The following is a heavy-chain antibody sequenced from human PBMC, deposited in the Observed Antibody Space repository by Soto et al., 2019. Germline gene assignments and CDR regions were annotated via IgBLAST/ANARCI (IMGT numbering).Heavy chain of an antibody. CDR3: ARDRFYDSSGYYAFDP. D-gene: IGHD3-22*01. Sequence: WASVKVSCKASGYTFTSYYMHWVRQAPGQGLEWMGIINPSGGSTSYAQKFQGRVTMTRDTSTSTVYMELSSLRSEDTAVYYCARDRFYDSSGYYAFDPWGQGTLVTVSS. CDR1: GYTFTSYY. V-gene: IGHV1-46*01. J-gene: IGHJ5*02. CDR2: INPSGGST.